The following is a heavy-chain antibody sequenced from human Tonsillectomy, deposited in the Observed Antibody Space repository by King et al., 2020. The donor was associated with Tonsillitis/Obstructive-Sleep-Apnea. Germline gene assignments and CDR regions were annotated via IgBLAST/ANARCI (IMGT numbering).Heavy chain of an antibody. V-gene: IGHV5-10-1*03. J-gene: IGHJ6*02. D-gene: IGHD3-3*01. CDR3: ARPSFNDDIWRYGMDV. Sequence: VQLVESGAEVKKPGESLRISCKDSGYSSTSYWINWVRQMPGKGLEWMGRIDPNDSYTNYSPSFQGHVTISVDKSISTAYLQWSSLKASDTAMYYCARPSFNDDIWRYGMDVWGQGTTVTVSS. CDR2: IDPNDSYT. CDR1: GYSSTSYW.